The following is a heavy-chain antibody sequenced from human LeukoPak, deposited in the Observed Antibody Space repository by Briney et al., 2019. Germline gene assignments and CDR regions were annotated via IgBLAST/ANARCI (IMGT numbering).Heavy chain of an antibody. CDR1: GSSISSYY. CDR3: ARVRRITIFGVVIFMDV. J-gene: IGHJ6*02. D-gene: IGHD3-3*01. CDR2: IYYSGST. Sequence: SETLSLTCTVSGSSISSYYWSWIRQPPGKGLEWIGYIYYSGSTYYNPSLKSRVTISVDTSKNQFSLKLSSVTAADTGVYYCARVRRITIFGVVIFMDVWGQGTTVTVSS. V-gene: IGHV4-59*12.